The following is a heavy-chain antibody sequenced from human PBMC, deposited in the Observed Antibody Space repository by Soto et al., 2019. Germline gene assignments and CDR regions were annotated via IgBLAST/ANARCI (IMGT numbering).Heavy chain of an antibody. CDR1: GWSFSGYY. Sequence: SETLSLTCAVYGWSFSGYYWSWIRQPPGKGLEWIGEINHSGSTNYNPSLKSRVTISVDTSKNQFSLKLSSVTAADTAVYYCARPPVLGIAVARQSGYFQHWGQGTLVTVSS. J-gene: IGHJ1*01. CDR2: INHSGST. D-gene: IGHD6-19*01. V-gene: IGHV4-34*01. CDR3: ARPPVLGIAVARQSGYFQH.